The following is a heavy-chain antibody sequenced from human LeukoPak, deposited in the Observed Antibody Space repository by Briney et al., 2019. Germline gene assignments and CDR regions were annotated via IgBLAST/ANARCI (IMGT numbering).Heavy chain of an antibody. V-gene: IGHV4-34*01. Sequence: PPETLSLTCAVYGGSFSSYYCNWIRQPPRKGLEWIGEINNSGSPNYNPSLKRRVTISVHTSKNQFSLKLSSVTAADTAVYYCVRVVDITTSAGGYWGQGTLVTVSS. CDR3: VRVVDITTSAGGY. CDR1: GGSFSSYY. D-gene: IGHD3-22*01. J-gene: IGHJ4*02. CDR2: INNSGSP.